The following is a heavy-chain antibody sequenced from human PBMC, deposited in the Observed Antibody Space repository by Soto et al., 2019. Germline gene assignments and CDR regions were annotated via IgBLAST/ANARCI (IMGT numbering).Heavy chain of an antibody. D-gene: IGHD2-15*01. CDR1: GFTFSGYA. J-gene: IGHJ4*02. CDR3: VKGGCSGGSCYPLEY. V-gene: IGHV3-23*01. Sequence: EVQLLESGGGLVQPGGSLTLSCAASGFTFSGYAMSWVRQAPGKGLGGVSTISGGGGSAYYTDSVKGRFTISRDNSKNTLSLRMKSLRAEDTAVYYCVKGGCSGGSCYPLEYWGQGTLVTVSS. CDR2: ISGGGGSA.